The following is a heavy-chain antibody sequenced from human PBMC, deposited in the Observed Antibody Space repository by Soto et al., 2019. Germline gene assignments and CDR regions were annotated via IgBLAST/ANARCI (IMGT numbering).Heavy chain of an antibody. CDR2: IYWDDDK. Sequence: QITLKESGPTLVKPTQTLTLTCTFSGFSLSTSGVGVGWIRQPPGTALEWLALIYWDDDKRYSPSLKSRLTITKDTPKNQVVLTMTNMAPLDTATYYCALNSAVVPLDYWGQGTLVTVSS. J-gene: IGHJ4*02. D-gene: IGHD2-15*01. CDR1: GFSLSTSGVG. V-gene: IGHV2-5*02. CDR3: ALNSAVVPLDY.